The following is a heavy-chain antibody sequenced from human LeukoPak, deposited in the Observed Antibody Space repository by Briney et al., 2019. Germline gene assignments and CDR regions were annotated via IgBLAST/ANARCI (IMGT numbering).Heavy chain of an antibody. V-gene: IGHV4-4*07. D-gene: IGHD3-3*01. J-gene: IGHJ6*02. CDR1: GGSISSYY. Sequence: SETLSLTCTISGGSISSYYWSWIRQPAGKGLEWIGRIYTSGSTNYNPSLKSRVTMSVDTSKNQFSLKLSSVTAADTAVYYCARNPTDFWSGYFPYYYGMDVWGQGTTVTVSS. CDR3: ARNPTDFWSGYFPYYYGMDV. CDR2: IYTSGST.